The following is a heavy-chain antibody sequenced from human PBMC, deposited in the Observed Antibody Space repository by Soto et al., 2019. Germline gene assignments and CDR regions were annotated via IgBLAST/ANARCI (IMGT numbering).Heavy chain of an antibody. Sequence: GGSLRLSCAASGFTFSSYGMHWVRQAPGKGLEWVAVIWYDGSNKYYADSVKGRFTISRDNSKNTLYLQMNSLRAEDTAVYYCARDTPGYYYYGMDAWGKGTTVTVAS. J-gene: IGHJ6*04. V-gene: IGHV3-33*01. CDR2: IWYDGSNK. CDR1: GFTFSSYG. CDR3: ARDTPGYYYYGMDA.